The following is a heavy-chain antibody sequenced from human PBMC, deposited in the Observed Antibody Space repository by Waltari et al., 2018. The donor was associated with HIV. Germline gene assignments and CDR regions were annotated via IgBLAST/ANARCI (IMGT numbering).Heavy chain of an antibody. CDR2: IYYSGST. D-gene: IGHD3-3*01. Sequence: QLQLQESGPGLVKPSETLSLTCTVSGGSISSSSYYWGWIRQPPGKGLEWIGSIYYSGSTYYNPSLKSRVTISVDTSKNQFSLKLSSVTAADTAVYYCARSFYDFWREAYWFDPWGQGTLVTVSS. J-gene: IGHJ5*02. V-gene: IGHV4-39*01. CDR3: ARSFYDFWREAYWFDP. CDR1: GGSISSSSYY.